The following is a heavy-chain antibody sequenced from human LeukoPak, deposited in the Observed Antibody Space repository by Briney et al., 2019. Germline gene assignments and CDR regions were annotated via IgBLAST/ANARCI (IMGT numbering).Heavy chain of an antibody. CDR1: GFTFSSYS. Sequence: GGSLRLSCAASGFTFSSYSMNWVRQAPGKGLEWVSYISSSSSYIYYADSVKGRFTISRDNAKNSLYLQMNSLRAEDTAVYYCARDLRPFFDWLFPPLDYWGQGTLVTVSS. J-gene: IGHJ4*02. CDR2: ISSSSSYI. V-gene: IGHV3-21*05. D-gene: IGHD3/OR15-3a*01. CDR3: ARDLRPFFDWLFPPLDY.